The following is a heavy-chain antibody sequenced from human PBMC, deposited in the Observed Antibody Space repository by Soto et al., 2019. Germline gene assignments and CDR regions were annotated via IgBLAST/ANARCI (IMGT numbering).Heavy chain of an antibody. D-gene: IGHD2-15*01. V-gene: IGHV3-30-3*01. CDR2: VSNDGNNE. Sequence: EQLVESGGGVVQPGRSLRLSCEASGFTFSYYTMNWVRQSPDKGLEWVAVVSNDGNNEYYAASVKGRFTISRDNSKNRIYLQLYSLRAGDTAVYYCARYQEAGNCRGGSCCLYHSMGVWCEGTAVTVSS. CDR1: GFTFSYYT. J-gene: IGHJ6*04. CDR3: ARYQEAGNCRGGSCCLYHSMGV.